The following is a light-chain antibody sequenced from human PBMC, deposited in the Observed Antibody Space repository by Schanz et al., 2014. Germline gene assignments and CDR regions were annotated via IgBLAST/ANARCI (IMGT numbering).Light chain of an antibody. CDR2: GNS. Sequence: QSVLTQPPSVSGAPGQRVTISCTGSNSNIGAGYDVQWYQQLPGTAPKLFIYGNSNRPSGVPDRFSGSKSGTSASLAITGLQAEDEADYYCQSYDSSLSGSRVFGGGTKLTVL. J-gene: IGLJ2*01. CDR1: NSNIGAGYD. V-gene: IGLV1-40*01. CDR3: QSYDSSLSGSRV.